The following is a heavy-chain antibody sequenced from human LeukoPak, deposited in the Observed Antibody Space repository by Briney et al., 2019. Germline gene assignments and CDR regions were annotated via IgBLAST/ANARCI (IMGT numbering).Heavy chain of an antibody. CDR1: GGSISSGGYY. CDR2: IYYSGST. J-gene: IGHJ3*02. CDR3: ASLPQTEYQPLHPSDAFDI. V-gene: IGHV4-31*03. D-gene: IGHD2-2*02. Sequence: SETLSLTCTVSGGSISSGGYYWSWIRQHPGKGLEWIGYIYYSGSTYYNPSLKSRVTISVDTSKNQFSLKLSSVTAADTAVYYCASLPQTEYQPLHPSDAFDIWGQGTMVTVSS.